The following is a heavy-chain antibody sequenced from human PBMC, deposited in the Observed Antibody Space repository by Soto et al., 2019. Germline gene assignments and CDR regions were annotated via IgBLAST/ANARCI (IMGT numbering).Heavy chain of an antibody. CDR3: ARDKHNNPPTTFDY. Sequence: SVKVSCKASGFTFTSSAVQWVRQARGQRLEWIGWIVVGSGNTNYEQKFQERVTITRDMSTSTAYMELSSLRSEDTAVYYCARDKHNNPPTTFDYWGQGTLVTVSS. V-gene: IGHV1-58*01. J-gene: IGHJ4*02. D-gene: IGHD1-26*01. CDR1: GFTFTSSA. CDR2: IVVGSGNT.